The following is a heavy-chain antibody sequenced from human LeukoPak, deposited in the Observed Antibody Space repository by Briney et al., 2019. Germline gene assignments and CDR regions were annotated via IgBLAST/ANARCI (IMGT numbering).Heavy chain of an antibody. J-gene: IGHJ3*01. D-gene: IGHD3-16*02. Sequence: GGSLRLSCAASGFTFTFSGSAMSWVRQAPGEGLEWVSLISYSGANSYTDSVRGRFTISRDNSKDTLFLQMNSLRAEDTAIYYCARDMQLSTWGLGTMITVSS. CDR2: ISYSGANS. V-gene: IGHV3-23*01. CDR1: GFTFTFSGSA. CDR3: ARDMQLST.